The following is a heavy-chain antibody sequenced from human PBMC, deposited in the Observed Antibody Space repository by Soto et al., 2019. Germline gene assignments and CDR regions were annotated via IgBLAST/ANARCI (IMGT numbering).Heavy chain of an antibody. V-gene: IGHV3-30*18. CDR2: ISYDGSNK. D-gene: IGHD6-6*01. CDR1: GFTFSSYG. Sequence: PGWSLRLSCAASGFTFSSYGMHWVRQAPGKGLEWVAVISYDGSNKYYADSVKGRFTISRDNSKNTLYLQMNSLRAEDTAVYYCAKDGAAARPPRFSRNWYFGLWGRRTLVTDAS. CDR3: AKDGAAARPPRFSRNWYFGL. J-gene: IGHJ2*01.